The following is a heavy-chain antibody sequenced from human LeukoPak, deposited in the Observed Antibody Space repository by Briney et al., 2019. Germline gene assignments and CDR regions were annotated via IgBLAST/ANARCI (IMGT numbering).Heavy chain of an antibody. V-gene: IGHV4-34*01. CDR2: INHSGST. CDR1: GGSFSGYY. D-gene: IGHD3-22*01. Sequence: SETLSLTCAVYGGSFSGYYWSWIRQPPGKGLEWIGEINHSGSTNYNPSLKGRVTISVDTSKNQFSLKLSSVTAADTAVYYCARFSDSGYGDYWGQGTLVTVSS. J-gene: IGHJ4*02. CDR3: ARFSDSGYGDY.